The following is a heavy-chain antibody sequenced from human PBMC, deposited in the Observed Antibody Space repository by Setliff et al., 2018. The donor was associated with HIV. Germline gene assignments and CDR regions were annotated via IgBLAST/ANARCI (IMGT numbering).Heavy chain of an antibody. Sequence: ASVKVSCKASSYTFTDYYVHWVRQAPGQGLAWMGWIDPDTGATNFGRRFQGRLTITADESKGTVEMELSSLTSEDTAVYYCARDDHYYDMGSILSAWFFDVWDRGTLVTVSS. V-gene: IGHV1-2*02. CDR1: SYTFTDYY. CDR2: IDPDTGAT. J-gene: IGHJ2*01. CDR3: ARDDHYYDMGSILSAWFFDV. D-gene: IGHD3-22*01.